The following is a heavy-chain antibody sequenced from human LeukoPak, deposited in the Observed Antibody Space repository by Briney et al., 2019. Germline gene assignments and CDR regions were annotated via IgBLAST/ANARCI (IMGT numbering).Heavy chain of an antibody. CDR2: IYHSGST. D-gene: IGHD6-13*01. V-gene: IGHV4-38-2*01. J-gene: IGHJ4*02. CDR3: ATPPYTSIWYNDY. Sequence: PSETLSLTCAVSGYSISSGYYWGWIRQPPGKGLEWIGSIYHSGSTYYNPSLKSRVTISVDTSKNQFSLKLSSVTAADTAVYYCATPPYTSIWYNDYWGQGTLVTVSS. CDR1: GYSISSGYY.